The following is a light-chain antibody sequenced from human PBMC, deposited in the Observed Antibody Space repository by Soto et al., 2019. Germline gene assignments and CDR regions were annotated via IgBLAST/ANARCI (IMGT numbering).Light chain of an antibody. J-gene: IGLJ1*01. CDR3: CSYAGSYTFDV. Sequence: QSALTHPRSVSGSPGQSVTISCTGTSSDVGGYNYVSWYQQHPGKAPKLMIYDVSKRPSGVPDRFSGSKSGNTASLTISGLQAEDEADYYCCSYAGSYTFDVFGTGTKLTVL. CDR1: SSDVGGYNY. CDR2: DVS. V-gene: IGLV2-11*01.